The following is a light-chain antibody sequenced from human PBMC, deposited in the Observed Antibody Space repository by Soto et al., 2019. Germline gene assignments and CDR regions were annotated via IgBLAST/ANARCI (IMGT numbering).Light chain of an antibody. CDR3: SSYTTGSTLYV. CDR1: SNDIGAYKY. CDR2: EVS. V-gene: IGLV2-14*01. Sequence: SGLTQPASVSGSPGQSITRAGTGSSNDIGAYKYVSWYQQYPGKAPKLIIFEVSNRPSGVSNRFSGSKSGNTASLTIAGLQAEDEADYHCSSYTTGSTLYVFGGGTKVTVL. J-gene: IGLJ1*01.